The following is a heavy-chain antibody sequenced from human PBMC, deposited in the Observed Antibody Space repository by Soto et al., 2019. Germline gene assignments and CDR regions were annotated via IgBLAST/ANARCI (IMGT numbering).Heavy chain of an antibody. Sequence: GASVKVSCKASGYTFTSYYMHWVRQAPGQGLEWMGIINPSGGSTSYAQKFQGRVTMTRDTSISTAYMELSRLRSDDTAVYYCAITIFGVVPRDYYGMDVWGQGTTVTVSS. D-gene: IGHD3-3*01. J-gene: IGHJ6*02. CDR1: GYTFTSYY. V-gene: IGHV1-46*01. CDR3: AITIFGVVPRDYYGMDV. CDR2: INPSGGST.